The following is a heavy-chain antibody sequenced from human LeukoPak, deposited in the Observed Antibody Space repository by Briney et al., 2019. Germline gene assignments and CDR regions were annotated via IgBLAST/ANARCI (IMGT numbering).Heavy chain of an antibody. Sequence: SETLSLTCTVSGGSINSYYWSWIRQPPGKGLECIGYIHYTGSTNYNPSLKSRVTLSVDTSKNQFSLNLSSVTAADTAVYYCARTANDSSDFYLFDYWGQGTLVTVSS. J-gene: IGHJ4*02. CDR3: ARTANDSSDFYLFDY. CDR1: GGSINSYY. CDR2: IHYTGST. D-gene: IGHD3-22*01. V-gene: IGHV4-59*12.